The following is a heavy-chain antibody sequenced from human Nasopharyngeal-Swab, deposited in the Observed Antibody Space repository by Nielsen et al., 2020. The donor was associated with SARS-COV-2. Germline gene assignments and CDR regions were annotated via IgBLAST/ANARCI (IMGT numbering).Heavy chain of an antibody. CDR1: GGSISSGSYY. D-gene: IGHD3-22*01. CDR3: ARDHAMIIDY. CDR2: IYTSGST. V-gene: IGHV4-61*02. J-gene: IGHJ4*02. Sequence: SETLSLTCTVSGGSISSGSYYWSWIRQPAGKGLEWMGRIYTSGSTNYNPSLKSRVTISVDTSKNQFSLKLSSVTAADTAVYYCARDHAMIIDYWGQGTLVTVSS.